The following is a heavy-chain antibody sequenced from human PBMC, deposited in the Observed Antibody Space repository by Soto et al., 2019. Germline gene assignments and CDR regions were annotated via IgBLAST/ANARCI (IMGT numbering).Heavy chain of an antibody. CDR3: VKDRGTRIRGPFDY. D-gene: IGHD1-1*01. V-gene: IGHV3-64D*06. Sequence: GGSLRLSCSASGFTFRSYAMHWVRQAPGKGLEYVSAISGNGDSTYYADSVKDRFTISRDNSKNTLYLQMSSLRPEDTAVYYCVKDRGTRIRGPFDYWGQGTLVTVSS. J-gene: IGHJ4*02. CDR1: GFTFRSYA. CDR2: ISGNGDST.